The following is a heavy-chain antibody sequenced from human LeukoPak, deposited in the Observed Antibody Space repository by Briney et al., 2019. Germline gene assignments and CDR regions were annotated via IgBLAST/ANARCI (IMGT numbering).Heavy chain of an antibody. D-gene: IGHD3-22*01. J-gene: IGHJ4*02. V-gene: IGHV3-53*01. CDR2: IYSGGST. CDR3: ARGVANYYDSSGYQK. Sequence: PGGSLRLSCAASGFTVSSNYMSWVRQAPGKGLEWVSVIYSGGSTYYADSVKGRFTISRDNSKNTLYLQMNSLRAEDTAVYYCARGVANYYDSSGYQKWGQGTLVTVSS. CDR1: GFTVSSNY.